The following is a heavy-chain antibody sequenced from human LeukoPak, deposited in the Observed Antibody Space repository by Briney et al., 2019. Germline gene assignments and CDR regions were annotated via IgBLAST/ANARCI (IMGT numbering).Heavy chain of an antibody. V-gene: IGHV4-30-4*08. Sequence: PSQTLSLTCTVSGGSISSGDYYWSWVRQPPGKGLEWIGYIYYSGSTYYNPSLKSRVTISVDTSKKQFSLKLSSVTAADTAVYYCARDRLAPYYYDSSGAFDIWGQGTMVTVSS. J-gene: IGHJ3*02. D-gene: IGHD3-22*01. CDR3: ARDRLAPYYYDSSGAFDI. CDR1: GGSISSGDYY. CDR2: IYYSGST.